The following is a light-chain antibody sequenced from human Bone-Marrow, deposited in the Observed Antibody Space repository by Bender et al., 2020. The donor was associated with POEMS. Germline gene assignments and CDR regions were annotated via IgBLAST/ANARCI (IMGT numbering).Light chain of an antibody. CDR1: SSDVGSYNH. J-gene: IGLJ3*02. CDR2: DVT. V-gene: IGLV2-18*02. Sequence: QSALTQPASVSGSPGQSITISCTGTSSDVGSYNHVCWYQQPPGTAPKLVIYDVTNRPSGVPDRFSGSKSGNTASLTISGLQGEDEADYYCSSDTSSNTLVFGGGTKLTVL. CDR3: SSDTSSNTLV.